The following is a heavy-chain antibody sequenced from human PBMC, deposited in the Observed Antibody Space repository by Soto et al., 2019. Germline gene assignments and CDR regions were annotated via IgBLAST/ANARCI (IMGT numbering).Heavy chain of an antibody. Sequence: QVQLVESGGGVVQPGRSLRLSCAASGFTFSSYAMHWVRQAPGKGLEWVAVISYDGSNKYYADSVKGRFTISRDNSKNTLYLQMNSLRAEDTAVYYCAREGPFRVGYYYGMDVWGQGTTVTVSS. CDR1: GFTFSSYA. CDR2: ISYDGSNK. V-gene: IGHV3-30-3*01. CDR3: AREGPFRVGYYYGMDV. J-gene: IGHJ6*02.